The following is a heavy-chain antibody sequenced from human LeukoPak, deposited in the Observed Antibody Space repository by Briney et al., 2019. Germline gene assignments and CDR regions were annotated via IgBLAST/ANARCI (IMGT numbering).Heavy chain of an antibody. CDR2: INSDGSST. CDR3: ARRGSGWSFDY. J-gene: IGHJ4*02. Sequence: GGSLRLSCAASGFTFGTYWMSWVRQAPGKGLVWVSRINSDGSSTNYADSVKGRFTISRDNAKNTLYLQMNSLRAEDTAVYYCARRGSGWSFDYWGQGTLVTVSS. CDR1: GFTFGTYW. D-gene: IGHD6-19*01. V-gene: IGHV3-74*01.